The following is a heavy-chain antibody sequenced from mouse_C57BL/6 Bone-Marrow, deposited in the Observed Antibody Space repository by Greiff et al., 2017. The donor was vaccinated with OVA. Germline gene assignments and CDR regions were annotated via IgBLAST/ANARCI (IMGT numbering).Heavy chain of an antibody. CDR1: GYTFTDYN. J-gene: IGHJ1*03. CDR2: INPNNGGT. V-gene: IGHV1-22*01. CDR3: ARSGYYGNLWYFDV. Sequence: EVQLQQSGPELVKPGASVKMSCKASGYTFTDYNMHWVKQSHGKSLEWIGYINPNNGGTSYNQKFKGKATLTVNKSSSTAYMELRSLTSEDSAVYFCARSGYYGNLWYFDVWGTGTTVTVSS. D-gene: IGHD2-1*01.